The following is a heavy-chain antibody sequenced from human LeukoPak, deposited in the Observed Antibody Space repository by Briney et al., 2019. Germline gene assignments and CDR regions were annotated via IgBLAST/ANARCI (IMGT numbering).Heavy chain of an antibody. J-gene: IGHJ4*02. CDR2: IFGNGGTI. V-gene: IGHV3-23*01. Sequence: GGSLRLSCAASGFPFDRYAMTWVRQAPGKGLEWVVGIFGNGGTIYYADSVKGRFSVSRDNSKNMLYLQMASLRAEDTALYFCAKMGLTFGRPIDYWGQGTLVT. CDR1: GFPFDRYA. D-gene: IGHD3-16*01. CDR3: AKMGLTFGRPIDY.